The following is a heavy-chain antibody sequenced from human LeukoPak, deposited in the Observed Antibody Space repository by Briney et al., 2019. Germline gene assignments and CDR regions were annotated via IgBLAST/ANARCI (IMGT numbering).Heavy chain of an antibody. CDR3: ARDNCSGGSCYPLYNWFDP. V-gene: IGHV3-64*01. Sequence: GGSLRLSCAASGFTFSSYAMHWVRQAPGKGLEYVSAISSNGGSTYYANSVKGRFTISRDNSKNTLYLQMGSLRAEDMAVYYCARDNCSGGSCYPLYNWFDPWGQGNLVTVSS. D-gene: IGHD2-15*01. CDR2: ISSNGGST. J-gene: IGHJ5*02. CDR1: GFTFSSYA.